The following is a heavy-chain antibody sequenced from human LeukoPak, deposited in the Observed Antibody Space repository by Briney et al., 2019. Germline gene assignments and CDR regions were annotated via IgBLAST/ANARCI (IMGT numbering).Heavy chain of an antibody. CDR2: IYHSGST. D-gene: IGHD3-10*01. CDR3: ARARKVRGGPNWFDP. Sequence: SETLSLTCAVSGGSISSSNWWSWVRQPPGKGLEWIGEIYHSGSTNYNPSLKSRVTISVDKSKNQFSLKLSSVTAADTAVYYCARARKVRGGPNWFDPWGQGTLVTVSS. CDR1: GGSISSSNW. J-gene: IGHJ5*02. V-gene: IGHV4-4*02.